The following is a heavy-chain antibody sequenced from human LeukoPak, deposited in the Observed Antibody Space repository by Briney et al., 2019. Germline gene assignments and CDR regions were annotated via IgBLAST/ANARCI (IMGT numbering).Heavy chain of an antibody. CDR2: MWHDGSHK. CDR3: ARHSGSGWQALGY. Sequence: GGSLRLSCAASGFAFNTYAMHWVRQAPGQGLEWVALMWHDGSHKFYSNSVRGQFTISRDNSKNTVSLQMNNLRPEDTAVYYCARHSGSGWQALGYWGQGTLVTVSS. V-gene: IGHV3-33*01. J-gene: IGHJ4*02. D-gene: IGHD6-19*01. CDR1: GFAFNTYA.